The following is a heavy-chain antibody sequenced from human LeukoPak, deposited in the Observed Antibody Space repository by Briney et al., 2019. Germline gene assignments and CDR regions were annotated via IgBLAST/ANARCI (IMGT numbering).Heavy chain of an antibody. CDR1: GFTFSSYG. Sequence: GGSLRLSCAASGFTFSSYGMSWVRQAPGKGLEWVSAISTSGGSTYHADSVKGRLTISRDNSKNPLYLQMNSLRAGDTAVYYCARQWELGFYFDYWGQGTLVTVSS. CDR2: ISTSGGST. CDR3: ARQWELGFYFDY. D-gene: IGHD1-26*01. J-gene: IGHJ4*02. V-gene: IGHV3-23*01.